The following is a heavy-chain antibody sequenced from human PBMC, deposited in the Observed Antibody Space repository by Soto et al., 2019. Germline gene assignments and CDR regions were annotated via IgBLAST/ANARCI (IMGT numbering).Heavy chain of an antibody. V-gene: IGHV3-23*04. CDR3: ARGWDTSYVFDY. CDR1: GFSFSTYA. CDR2: ISDSGRNT. D-gene: IGHD3-10*02. Sequence: EVQMVESGGDLVQPGGSLRLSCAVSGFSFSTYAMSWVRQAPGKGPECVSSISDSGRNTFYADSVKGRFTISRDNSGNTVYLQMSSLRAEDTAIYYCARGWDTSYVFDYWGPGTLVTVAS. J-gene: IGHJ4*02.